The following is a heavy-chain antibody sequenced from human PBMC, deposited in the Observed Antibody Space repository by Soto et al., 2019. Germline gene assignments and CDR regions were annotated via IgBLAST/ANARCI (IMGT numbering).Heavy chain of an antibody. Sequence: QVQLVQSGAEVKKPGSSVKVSCKASGGTFSSYAISWVRQAPGQGLEWMGGIIPIFGTANYAQKFQGRVTITADESTSTAYMELSSPRSEDTAVYYCARSRWEYYDFWSGYSYGMDVWGQGTTVTVSS. CDR2: IIPIFGTA. J-gene: IGHJ6*02. V-gene: IGHV1-69*01. CDR1: GGTFSSYA. CDR3: ARSRWEYYDFWSGYSYGMDV. D-gene: IGHD3-3*01.